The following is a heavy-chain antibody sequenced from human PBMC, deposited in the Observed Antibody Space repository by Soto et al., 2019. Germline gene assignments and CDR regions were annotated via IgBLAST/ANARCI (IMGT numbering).Heavy chain of an antibody. CDR3: ARDGVAAAADY. CDR2: IRQDGNEM. J-gene: IGHJ4*02. CDR1: GFTFTRDW. V-gene: IGHV3-7*01. D-gene: IGHD6-13*01. Sequence: EVQLVESGGGLVQPGGSLRLSCAASGFTFTRDWMTWVRQAPGKGLEWVANIRQDGNEMYYVDSVMGRFTSSRDNAKNSLYLQMNSLRAEDTAVYYCARDGVAAAADYWGQGTLVTVSS.